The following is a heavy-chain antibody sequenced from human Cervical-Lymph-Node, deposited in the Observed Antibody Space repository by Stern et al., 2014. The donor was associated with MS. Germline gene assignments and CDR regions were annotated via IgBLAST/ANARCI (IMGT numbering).Heavy chain of an antibody. CDR1: GGSLSSYY. CDR3: ARERGYDSSGYYVRLFDY. Sequence: QVQLQESGPGLVKPSETLSLTCTVSGGSLSSYYWRWIRQPPGTGLEWIGYIYYGGSTDYTPSLKSRVTISVDTSKNQFSLKLSSVTAADTAVYYCARERGYDSSGYYVRLFDYWGQGTLVTVSS. CDR2: IYYGGST. J-gene: IGHJ4*02. V-gene: IGHV4-59*01. D-gene: IGHD3-22*01.